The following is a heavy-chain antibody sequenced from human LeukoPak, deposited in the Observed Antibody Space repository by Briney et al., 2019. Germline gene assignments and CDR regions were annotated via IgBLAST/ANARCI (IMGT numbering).Heavy chain of an antibody. J-gene: IGHJ6*02. V-gene: IGHV4-34*01. CDR1: GGPFSTFY. CDR3: ARSAITATTRSRRYYYYGMDV. CDR2: INHRGST. D-gene: IGHD1-7*01. Sequence: PSETLSLTCAVHGGPFSTFYWTCIRQPPGKGLEWIGEINHRGSTNYNPSLKSRGTIAVDTSKNQISLKLRSVTAADTAVYYCARSAITATTRSRRYYYYGMDVWGRGTTVTVSS.